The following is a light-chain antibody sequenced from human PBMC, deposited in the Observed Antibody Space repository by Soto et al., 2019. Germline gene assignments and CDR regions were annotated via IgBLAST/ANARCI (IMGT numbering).Light chain of an antibody. CDR1: QSISSW. CDR3: QQYNSYSPKLP. CDR2: KAS. V-gene: IGKV1-5*03. J-gene: IGKJ4*01. Sequence: DIQMTQSPSTLSASVGDRVTITCRASQSISSWLAWYQQKPGKAPKLLIYKASSLESGVPSRFSGSGSGTEFTLTISSLQPDDFATYYCQQYNSYSPKLPFGGGTKVEIK.